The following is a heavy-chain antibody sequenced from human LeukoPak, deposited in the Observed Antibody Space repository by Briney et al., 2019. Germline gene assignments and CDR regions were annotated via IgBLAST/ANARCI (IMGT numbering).Heavy chain of an antibody. D-gene: IGHD1-26*01. Sequence: ASVKVSCKASGGTFSSYAISWVRQAPGQGLEWMGRIIPILGIANYAQKFQGRVTITADKSTSTAYMELSSLRSDDTAVYYCARGAPVSGSYGVGDYWGQGTLVTVSS. CDR3: ARGAPVSGSYGVGDY. J-gene: IGHJ4*02. CDR1: GGTFSSYA. CDR2: IIPILGIA. V-gene: IGHV1-69*04.